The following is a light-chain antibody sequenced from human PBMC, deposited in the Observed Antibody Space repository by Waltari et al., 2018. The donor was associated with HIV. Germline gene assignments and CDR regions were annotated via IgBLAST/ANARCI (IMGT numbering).Light chain of an antibody. V-gene: IGLV2-11*01. CDR1: SSDVGGYNY. CDR2: DVS. J-gene: IGLJ3*02. Sequence: QSALTQPRSASGSPGQSVTISCTGTSSDVGGYNYVSWCQQHPGKAPKLMIYDVSQRPAGVPDRFSGSKSGNTASLTISGLQADDEADYYCFSYAGSKTWVFGGGTKVAGL. CDR3: FSYAGSKTWV.